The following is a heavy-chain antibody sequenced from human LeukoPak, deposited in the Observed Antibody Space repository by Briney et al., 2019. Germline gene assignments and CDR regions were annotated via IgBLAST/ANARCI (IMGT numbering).Heavy chain of an antibody. CDR1: GFTFSSNY. CDR2: IYSGGST. D-gene: IGHD3-9*01. Sequence: GGSLRLSCAASGFTFSSNYMSWVRQAPGKGLEWVSVIYSGGSTYYADSVKGRFTISRDNSKNTLYLQMNSLRAEDTAVYYCARDGRDILTGYFSYYFDYWGQGTLVTVSS. CDR3: ARDGRDILTGYFSYYFDY. J-gene: IGHJ4*02. V-gene: IGHV3-66*01.